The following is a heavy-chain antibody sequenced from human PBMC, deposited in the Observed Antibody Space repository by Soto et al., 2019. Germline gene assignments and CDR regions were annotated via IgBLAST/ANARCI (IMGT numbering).Heavy chain of an antibody. CDR1: GVTFTTSA. J-gene: IGHJ4*02. V-gene: IGHV1-58*01. D-gene: IGHD1-26*01. CDR2: IVVGTGNI. Sequence: SVKVSCKASGVTFTTSAVQWVRQARGQRLEWIGWIVVGTGNIKYAQKFQGRVTITWDMSTTTSYMDLSSLRAEDTAVYYCARDFGSLGATIDYWGQGTLVTVSS. CDR3: ARDFGSLGATIDY.